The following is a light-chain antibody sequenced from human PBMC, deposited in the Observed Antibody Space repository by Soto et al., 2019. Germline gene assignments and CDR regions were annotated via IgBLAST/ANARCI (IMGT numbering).Light chain of an antibody. CDR2: RAS. Sequence: EIVLTQPPGTLSLSPGERATLSCRASQSVNFNYFAWYQQKLGQAPRLLIYRASSRATGIPDRFSGGGSRTDFTLTISGLEPEDFAVYYCQQYGSSPGTFGQGNKVDIK. CDR3: QQYGSSPGT. J-gene: IGKJ1*01. CDR1: QSVNFNY. V-gene: IGKV3-20*01.